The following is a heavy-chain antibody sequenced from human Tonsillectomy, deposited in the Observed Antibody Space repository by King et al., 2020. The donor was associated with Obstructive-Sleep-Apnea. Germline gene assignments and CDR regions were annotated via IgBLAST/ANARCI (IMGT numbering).Heavy chain of an antibody. V-gene: IGHV4-39*07. J-gene: IGHJ5*02. D-gene: IGHD3-10*01. Sequence: LQLQESGPGLVKPSETLSLTCTVSGGSISSSSYYWGWIRQPPGKGLEWIGSIYYSGSTYYNPSLKSRVTISVDTSKNQFSLKLNSVTAADTAVYYCARGVLLWFGESRNWFDPWGQGTLVTVSS. CDR2: IYYSGST. CDR1: GGSISSSSYY. CDR3: ARGVLLWFGESRNWFDP.